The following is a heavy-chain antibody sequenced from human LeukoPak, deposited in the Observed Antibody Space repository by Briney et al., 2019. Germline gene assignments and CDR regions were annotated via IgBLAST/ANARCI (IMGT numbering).Heavy chain of an antibody. V-gene: IGHV1-2*02. J-gene: IGHJ4*02. CDR1: GYTFTDYY. Sequence: GASVRVSCKASGYTFTDYYIHWVRQAPGQGLEWMGCITPNSDDTDYAQKFQGRVTMTRDTSINTAYMELTRLRSDDTAVYYCARGRRGTMIVVGLYYFDYWGQGTLVTVSS. CDR3: ARGRRGTMIVVGLYYFDY. D-gene: IGHD3-22*01. CDR2: ITPNSDDT.